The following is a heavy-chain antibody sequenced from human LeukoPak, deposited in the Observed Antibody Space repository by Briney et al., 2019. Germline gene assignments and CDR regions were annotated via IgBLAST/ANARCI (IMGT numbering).Heavy chain of an antibody. CDR2: IYTSGST. Sequence: SETLSLTCAVYGGSFSGYYWSWIRQPAGKGLEWIGRIYTSGSTNYNPSLKSRVTISLDTSKNQFSLKLSSVTAADTAVYYCARLPFWGSYRYGSYYMDVWGKGTTVTISS. D-gene: IGHD3-16*02. V-gene: IGHV4-59*10. CDR1: GGSFSGYY. CDR3: ARLPFWGSYRYGSYYMDV. J-gene: IGHJ6*03.